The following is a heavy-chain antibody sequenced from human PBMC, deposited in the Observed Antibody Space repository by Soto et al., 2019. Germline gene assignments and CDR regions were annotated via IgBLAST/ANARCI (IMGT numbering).Heavy chain of an antibody. V-gene: IGHV3-23*01. D-gene: IGHD4-17*01. CDR1: GFTFSSNA. Sequence: PGESLKIYCAASGFTFSSNAMSWVRQAPGKGLEWVSGISDTGFSTYYAESVKGRFTISRDNSKSTVSLQMDSLRAYDTAVYYCAKVGLYGDYGLFFDSWGQGTLVTVSS. J-gene: IGHJ4*02. CDR2: ISDTGFST. CDR3: AKVGLYGDYGLFFDS.